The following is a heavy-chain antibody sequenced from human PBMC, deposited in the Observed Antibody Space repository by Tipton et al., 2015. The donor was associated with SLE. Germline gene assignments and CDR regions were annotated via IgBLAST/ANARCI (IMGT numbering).Heavy chain of an antibody. CDR3: ARVGYFQH. J-gene: IGHJ1*01. CDR2: INHSGST. V-gene: IGHV4-39*07. Sequence: TLSLTCTVSGGSISSSSYYWGWIRQPPGKGLEWIGEINHSGSTNYNPSLKSRVTISVDTSKNQSSLKLSSVTAADTAVYYCARVGYFQHWGQGTLVTVSS. CDR1: GGSISSSSYY.